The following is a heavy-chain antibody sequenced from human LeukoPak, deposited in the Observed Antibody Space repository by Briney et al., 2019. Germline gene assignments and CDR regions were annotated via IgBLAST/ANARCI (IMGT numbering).Heavy chain of an antibody. D-gene: IGHD3-22*01. J-gene: IGHJ4*02. Sequence: PGGSLRLSCAASGFTFSSYAMSWVRQAPGKGLEWVSAISGSGGSTYYADSVKGRFTISRDNSKNTLHLQMNSLRAEDTAVYYCAKDPRYYYDSSGYYSPFYFDYWGQGTLVTVSS. CDR3: AKDPRYYYDSSGYYSPFYFDY. CDR2: ISGSGGST. CDR1: GFTFSSYA. V-gene: IGHV3-23*01.